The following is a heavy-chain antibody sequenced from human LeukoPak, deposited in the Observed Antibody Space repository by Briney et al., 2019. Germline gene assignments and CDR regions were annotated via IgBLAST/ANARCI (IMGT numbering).Heavy chain of an antibody. Sequence: GESLKISCKGSGYSFTSYWIGWVRQMPGKGLEWMGIIYPGDSDTRYSPSFQGQVTISADKSISTAYLQWSSLKASDTAMYYCARRDGYCSSTSCYADYYYGMDVWGQGTTVTVSS. V-gene: IGHV5-51*01. CDR1: GYSFTSYW. D-gene: IGHD2-2*01. J-gene: IGHJ6*02. CDR2: IYPGDSDT. CDR3: ARRDGYCSSTSCYADYYYGMDV.